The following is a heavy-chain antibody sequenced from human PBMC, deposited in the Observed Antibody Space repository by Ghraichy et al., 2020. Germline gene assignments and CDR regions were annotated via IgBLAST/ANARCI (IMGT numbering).Heavy chain of an antibody. CDR2: INHSGST. CDR1: GGSFSGYY. D-gene: IGHD2-2*01. Sequence: SETLSLTCAVYGGSFSGYYWSWIRQPPGKGLEWIGEINHSGSTNYNPSLKSRVTISVDTSKNQFSLKLSSVTAADTAVYYCARSLGYCSSTSQNCDYWGQGTLVTGSS. V-gene: IGHV4-34*01. CDR3: ARSLGYCSSTSQNCDY. J-gene: IGHJ4*02.